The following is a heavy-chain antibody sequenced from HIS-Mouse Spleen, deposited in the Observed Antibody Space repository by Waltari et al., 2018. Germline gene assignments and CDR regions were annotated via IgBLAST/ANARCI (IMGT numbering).Heavy chain of an antibody. Sequence: QVQLVPSGAEVKKPGSSVKVSCKASGYPFTGSYMPCVRQAPGQGLEWMGWINPNSGGTNYAQKFQGRVTMTRDTSISTAYMELSRLRSDDTAVYYCATPDGYSSGWQHWGQGTLVTVSS. V-gene: IGHV1-2*02. CDR1: GYPFTGSY. J-gene: IGHJ1*01. D-gene: IGHD6-19*01. CDR2: INPNSGGT. CDR3: ATPDGYSSGWQH.